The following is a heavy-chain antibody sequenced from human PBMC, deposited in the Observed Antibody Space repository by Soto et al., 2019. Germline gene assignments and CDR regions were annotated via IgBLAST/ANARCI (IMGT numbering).Heavy chain of an antibody. D-gene: IGHD3-16*01. CDR2: INSDGSST. CDR1: GFTFSSYW. CDR3: ARARDSKDYYDYIWGSYLEDY. Sequence: EVQLVESGGGLVQPGGSLRLSCAASGFTFSSYWMHWVRQAPGKGLVWVSRINSDGSSTSYADSVKGRFTISRDNAKNTLYLQMNSLRAEDTAVYYCARARDSKDYYDYIWGSYLEDYWGQGTLVTVSS. V-gene: IGHV3-74*01. J-gene: IGHJ4*02.